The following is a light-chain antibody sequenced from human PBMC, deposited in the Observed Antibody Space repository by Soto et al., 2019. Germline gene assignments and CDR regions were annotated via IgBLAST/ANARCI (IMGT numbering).Light chain of an antibody. J-gene: IGKJ3*01. V-gene: IGKV3-20*01. CDR3: QQYGGSFRV. CDR1: QIVSSSY. CDR2: GAS. Sequence: EIFLTQSPGTLSLSPGEVASLSCMSSQIVSSSYLAWYQQKPGQAPRLLIYGASSRAAGIPDRFSGSGSGTDFTLTISRLEPEDFAVYYCQQYGGSFRVFGPGTKVDIK.